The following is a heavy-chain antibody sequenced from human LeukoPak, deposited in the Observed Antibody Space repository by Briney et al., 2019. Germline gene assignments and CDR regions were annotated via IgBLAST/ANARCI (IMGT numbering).Heavy chain of an antibody. Sequence: SQTLSLTCTVSGVSISSGDYYWGWIRQPPGRGLEWIGYIYYSGSTYYNPSLKSRVTISVDTSKNQFSLKLSSVTAADTAVYYCARDKYQLLSYYYGMDVWGKGTTVTVSS. CDR2: IYYSGST. J-gene: IGHJ6*04. D-gene: IGHD2-2*01. CDR3: ARDKYQLLSYYYGMDV. V-gene: IGHV4-30-4*01. CDR1: GVSISSGDYY.